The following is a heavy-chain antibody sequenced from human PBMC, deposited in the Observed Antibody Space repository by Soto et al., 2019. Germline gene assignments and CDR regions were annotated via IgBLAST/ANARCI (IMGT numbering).Heavy chain of an antibody. CDR3: ARLIGNSWLDS. J-gene: IGHJ5*01. Sequence: PSQTLSLTCAISGDSVSSNSATWDWIRPSPSRGLEWLGRTYYRSKWYNDYAVSVKSRITINPDTSNNQLSLQLNSVTPDDTAVYYCARLIGNSWLDSWGQGTLVTVSS. CDR2: TYYRSKWYN. V-gene: IGHV6-1*01. CDR1: GDSVSSNSAT. D-gene: IGHD3-16*01.